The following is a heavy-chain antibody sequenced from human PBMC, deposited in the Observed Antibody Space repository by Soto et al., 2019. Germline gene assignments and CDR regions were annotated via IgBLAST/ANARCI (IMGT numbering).Heavy chain of an antibody. CDR3: AKRLEGPSGYYSEDY. D-gene: IGHD3-9*01. CDR2: ISAYNGNT. J-gene: IGHJ4*02. V-gene: IGHV1-18*01. Sequence: ASVKVSCKASGYTFTSYGISWVRQAPGQGLEWMGWISAYNGNTNYAQKLQGRVTMTTDTSTSTAYMELRSLRSDDTAVYYCAKRLEGPSGYYSEDYWGQGTLVTVSS. CDR1: GYTFTSYG.